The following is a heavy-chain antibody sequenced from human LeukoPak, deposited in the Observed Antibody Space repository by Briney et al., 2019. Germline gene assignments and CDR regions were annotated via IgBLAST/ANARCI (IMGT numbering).Heavy chain of an antibody. J-gene: IGHJ6*03. V-gene: IGHV3-48*01. CDR3: ARDESPLLRYFDWFENYYYYYMDV. CDR2: ISSSSSTI. Sequence: PGGSLRLSCAASGFTFTSFWMNWVRQAPGKGLEWVSYISSSSSTIYYADSVKGRFTISRDNAKNSLYLQMNSLRAEDTAVYYCARDESPLLRYFDWFENYYYYYMDVWGKGTTVTVSS. CDR1: GFTFTSFW. D-gene: IGHD3-9*01.